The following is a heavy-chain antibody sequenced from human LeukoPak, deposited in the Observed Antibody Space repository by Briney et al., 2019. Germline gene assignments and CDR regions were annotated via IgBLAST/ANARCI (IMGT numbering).Heavy chain of an antibody. Sequence: EASVKVSCTVSGSSVTELSLYWVRQAPGKGLEWMGGFDVIDSETFYAQKFQGRVTMTEDSSTDTAYMELRSLTSDDTALYYCAAGRPYSLLDYWGQGTLVTVSS. CDR3: AAGRPYSLLDY. V-gene: IGHV1-24*01. D-gene: IGHD5-18*01. CDR2: FDVIDSET. J-gene: IGHJ4*02. CDR1: GSSVTELS.